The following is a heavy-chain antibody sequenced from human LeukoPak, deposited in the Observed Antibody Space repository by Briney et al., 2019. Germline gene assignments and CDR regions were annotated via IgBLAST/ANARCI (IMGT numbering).Heavy chain of an antibody. CDR2: IVPIFGTA. D-gene: IGHD3-3*01. CDR3: ARTIFGVVSRFHYMDG. J-gene: IGHJ6*03. V-gene: IGHV1-69*05. CDR1: GGTFSSYA. Sequence: ASVKVSCKASGGTFSSYAISWVRQAPGQGLEWMGGIVPIFGTANYAQKFQGRVTITTDESTSTAYMELSSLRSEDTAVYYCARTIFGVVSRFHYMDGWGKGTTVTVSS.